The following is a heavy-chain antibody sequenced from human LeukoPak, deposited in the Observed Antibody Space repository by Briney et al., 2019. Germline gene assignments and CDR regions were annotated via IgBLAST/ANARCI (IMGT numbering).Heavy chain of an antibody. CDR3: AKEVGASTTFDY. V-gene: IGHV3-23*01. CDR2: ISGSGGGT. Sequence: GGSLRLSCAASGFTFTAYGMSWVRQAPGKGLEWVSAISGSGGGTYYADSVKGRFTISRDNSKNTVYLQMNSLRGEDTAVYYCAKEVGASTTFDYCGQGTLVTVSS. CDR1: GFTFTAYG. D-gene: IGHD5/OR15-5a*01. J-gene: IGHJ4*02.